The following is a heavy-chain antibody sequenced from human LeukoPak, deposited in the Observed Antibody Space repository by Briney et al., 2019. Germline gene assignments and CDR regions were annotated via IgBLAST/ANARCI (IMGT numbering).Heavy chain of an antibody. CDR1: GFTFSCYI. V-gene: IGHV3-48*01. CDR3: ARDQWLDY. Sequence: PGGSLRLSCAASGFTFSCYIMNWVRQAPGKGLEWVSFIGTSGNPIYYADSVKGRFTVSRDNAKNSLYLQMNSLRAEDTAVYYCARDQWLDYWGQGTLVTVSS. D-gene: IGHD6-19*01. CDR2: IGTSGNPI. J-gene: IGHJ4*02.